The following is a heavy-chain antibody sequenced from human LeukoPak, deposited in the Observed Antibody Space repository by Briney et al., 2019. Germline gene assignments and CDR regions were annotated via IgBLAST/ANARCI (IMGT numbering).Heavy chain of an antibody. CDR2: IYYSGST. V-gene: IGHV4-59*12. CDR1: GGSISSYY. J-gene: IGHJ4*02. D-gene: IGHD3-9*01. Sequence: SETLSLTCTVSGGSISSYYWSWIRQPPGKGLEWIGYIYYSGSTNYNPSLKSRVTISVDTSKNQFSLKLSSVTAADTAVYYCARGLMGDDISFGYWGQGTLVTVSS. CDR3: ARGLMGDDISFGY.